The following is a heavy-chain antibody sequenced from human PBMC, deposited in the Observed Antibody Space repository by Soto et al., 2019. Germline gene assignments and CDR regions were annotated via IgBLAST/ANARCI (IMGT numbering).Heavy chain of an antibody. D-gene: IGHD6-13*01. CDR1: GGSISSGGYY. CDR2: IYYSGST. J-gene: IGHJ4*02. CDR3: ARGGIAAAGRPLDY. Sequence: QVQLQESGPGLVKPSQTLSLTYTVSGGSISSGGYYWSWIRQHPGKALEWIGYIYYSGSTYYNPSLKSRVTISVDTSKNQFSLKLSSVTAADTAVYYCARGGIAAAGRPLDYWGQGTLVTVSS. V-gene: IGHV4-31*03.